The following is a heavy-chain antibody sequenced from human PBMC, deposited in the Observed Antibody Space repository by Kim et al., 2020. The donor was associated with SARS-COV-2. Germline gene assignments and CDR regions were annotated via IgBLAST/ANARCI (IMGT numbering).Heavy chain of an antibody. D-gene: IGHD5-12*01. V-gene: IGHV4-34*01. CDR3: ARYSGYDRRIFDY. J-gene: IGHJ4*02. Sequence: SETLSLTCAVYGGSFSGYYWSWIRQPPGKGLEWIGEINHSGSTKYNPSLRSRLSISVDTSKNQFSLKLSSLTAADTAVYYCARYSGYDRRIFDYWGQGTL. CDR2: INHSGST. CDR1: GGSFSGYY.